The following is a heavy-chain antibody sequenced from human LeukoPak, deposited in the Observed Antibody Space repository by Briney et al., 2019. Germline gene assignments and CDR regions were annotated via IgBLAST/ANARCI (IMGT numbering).Heavy chain of an antibody. V-gene: IGHV1-69*02. CDR2: IIPILGIA. D-gene: IGHD3-3*01. Sequence: VASVKVSCKASGGTFSSYTISWVRQAPGQGLEWMGRIIPILGIANYAQKFQGRVTITADKSTSTAYMELSSLRYEDTAVYYCATSPRFGFWSGYYTDLDYWGQGTLVTVSS. CDR3: ATSPRFGFWSGYYTDLDY. J-gene: IGHJ4*02. CDR1: GGTFSSYT.